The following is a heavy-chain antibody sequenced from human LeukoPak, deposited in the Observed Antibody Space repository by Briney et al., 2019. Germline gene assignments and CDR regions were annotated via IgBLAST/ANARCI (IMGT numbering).Heavy chain of an antibody. CDR1: GFTFSDYY. CDR3: ARDFGYCTNGVCSNWFDP. J-gene: IGHJ5*02. V-gene: IGHV3-11*01. CDR2: ISRNGSTI. Sequence: GGSLRLSCAASGFTFSDYYMSWIRQAPGKGLEWVSYISRNGSTIYYADSVKGRFTISRDNAKNSLYLQMNSLRAEDTAVYYCARDFGYCTNGVCSNWFDPWGQGTLVTVSS. D-gene: IGHD2-8*01.